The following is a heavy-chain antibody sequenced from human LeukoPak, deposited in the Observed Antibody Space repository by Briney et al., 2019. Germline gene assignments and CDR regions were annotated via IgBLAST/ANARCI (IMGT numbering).Heavy chain of an antibody. V-gene: IGHV3-23*01. J-gene: IGHJ4*02. CDR3: AKGVRYLDWWILDY. CDR2: ISGSDYA. CDR1: GFTFSNYA. Sequence: GGSLRLSCAASGFTFSNYAMGWVRQAPGKGLEWASDISGSDYAYYTDSVKGRFTISRDNSKNTLYLQMNTLRAEDTAVYYCAKGVRYLDWWILDYWGQGTLVPVSS. D-gene: IGHD3-9*01.